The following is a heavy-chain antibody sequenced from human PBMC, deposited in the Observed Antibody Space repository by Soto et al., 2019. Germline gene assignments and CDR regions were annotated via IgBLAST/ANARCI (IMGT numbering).Heavy chain of an antibody. CDR1: GGSVSSYY. Sequence: SETLSLTCTVSGGSVSSYYWSWIRQPPGKGLEWIGFIYYNGDTNYNPSLKSRVTISLGTSKNQFALNLRSVTAADTAVYFCARDRYSISPEFDYWGQGTLVTVSS. J-gene: IGHJ4*02. D-gene: IGHD6-6*01. V-gene: IGHV4-59*02. CDR2: IYYNGDT. CDR3: ARDRYSISPEFDY.